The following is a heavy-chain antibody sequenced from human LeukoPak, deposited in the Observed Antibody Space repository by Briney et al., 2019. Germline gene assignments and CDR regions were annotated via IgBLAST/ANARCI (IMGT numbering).Heavy chain of an antibody. CDR3: ARIASGWLGGDY. D-gene: IGHD6-13*01. CDR2: MNPNSGNT. J-gene: IGHJ4*02. CDR1: GGTFSSYA. Sequence: ASVKVSCKASGGTFSSYAINWVRQATGQGLEWMGWMNPNSGNTGYAQKFQGRATITRNTSISTAYMELSSLRSEDTAVYYCARIASGWLGGDYWGQGTLVTVSS. V-gene: IGHV1-8*03.